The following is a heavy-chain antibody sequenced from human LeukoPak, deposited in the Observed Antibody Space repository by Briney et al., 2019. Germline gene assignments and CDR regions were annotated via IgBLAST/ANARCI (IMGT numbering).Heavy chain of an antibody. CDR1: GFTFSYYG. Sequence: GTSLRLSCTASGFTFSYYGMHWVRQAPGKGLEWVAVKWANRKDEFYSDSVKGRFAVSRDNSKNTVYLQMNSLRAEDTAVYYCARDADTSSHYSRFDYWGQGTLVSVFS. J-gene: IGHJ4*02. D-gene: IGHD3-22*01. CDR2: KWANRKDE. V-gene: IGHV3-33*01. CDR3: ARDADTSSHYSRFDY.